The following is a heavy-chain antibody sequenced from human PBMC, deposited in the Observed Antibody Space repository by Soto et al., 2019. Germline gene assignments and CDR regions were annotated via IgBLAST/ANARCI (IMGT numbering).Heavy chain of an antibody. Sequence: WASVKVSCKASGYTFTSYGISWVRQAPGQGLEWMGWISAYNGNTNYAQKLQGRVTMTTDTSTSTAYMELRSLRSDDTAVYYCARTPNYYDSSGYDDYWGQGTLVTVSS. CDR1: GYTFTSYG. CDR2: ISAYNGNT. J-gene: IGHJ4*02. CDR3: ARTPNYYDSSGYDDY. D-gene: IGHD3-22*01. V-gene: IGHV1-18*04.